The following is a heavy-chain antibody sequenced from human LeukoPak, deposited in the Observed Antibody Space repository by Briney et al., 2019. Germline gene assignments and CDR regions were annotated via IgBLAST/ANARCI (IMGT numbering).Heavy chain of an antibody. CDR1: DDSFSSHY. D-gene: IGHD4-17*01. J-gene: IGHJ3*02. CDR2: ISYIGST. CDR3: ARDLVTVTKGFDI. V-gene: IGHV4-59*11. Sequence: SETLSLTCAVSDDSFSSHYWTWIRQLPGKGLEWIGYISYIGSTNYNPSLKSRVTISIDTSKNQFSLQLTSVTAADTAVYYCARDLVTVTKGFDIWGQGTMVSVSS.